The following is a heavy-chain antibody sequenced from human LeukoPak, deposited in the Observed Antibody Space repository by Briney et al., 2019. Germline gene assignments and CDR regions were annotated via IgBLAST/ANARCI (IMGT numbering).Heavy chain of an antibody. V-gene: IGHV1-18*01. Sequence: ASVKVSCKAPGYTFTSYGISWVRQAPGQGLEWMGWISAYNGNTNYAQKLQGRVTMTTDTSTSAAYMELRSLRSDDTAVYYCARDADSSSWGPRTGGLLSFDYWGQGTLVTVSS. CDR2: ISAYNGNT. CDR1: GYTFTSYG. J-gene: IGHJ4*02. CDR3: ARDADSSSWGPRTGGLLSFDY. D-gene: IGHD6-13*01.